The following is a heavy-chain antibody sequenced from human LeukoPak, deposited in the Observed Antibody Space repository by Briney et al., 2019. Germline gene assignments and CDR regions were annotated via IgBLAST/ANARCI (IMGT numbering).Heavy chain of an antibody. J-gene: IGHJ5*02. Sequence: SETLSLTCTVSGGSISSYYWSWIRQPPGKGLEWIGYIYYSGSTNYNPSLKSRVTISVDTSKNQFSLKLSSVTAADTAVYYCARHRSTIFGVVNNWFDPWGQGPWSPSPQ. CDR1: GGSISSYY. CDR3: ARHRSTIFGVVNNWFDP. V-gene: IGHV4-59*08. D-gene: IGHD3-3*01. CDR2: IYYSGST.